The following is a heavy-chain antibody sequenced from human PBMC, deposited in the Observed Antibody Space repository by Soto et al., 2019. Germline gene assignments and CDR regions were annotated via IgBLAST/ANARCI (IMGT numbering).Heavy chain of an antibody. D-gene: IGHD6-19*01. CDR2: MKPNSGNT. V-gene: IGHV1-8*01. CDR3: ARAPRWLVRAFDI. Sequence: ASVKVSCKASGYTFTSYDINWVRQATGQGLEWKGWMKPNSGNTGYAQKFQGRVTMNRNTSISTAYMELSSLRSEDTAVFYCARAPRWLVRAFDIWGQGTMVTVSS. J-gene: IGHJ3*02. CDR1: GYTFTSYD.